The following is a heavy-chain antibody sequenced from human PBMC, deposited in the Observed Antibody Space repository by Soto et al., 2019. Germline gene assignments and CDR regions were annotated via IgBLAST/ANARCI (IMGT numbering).Heavy chain of an antibody. J-gene: IGHJ4*02. CDR1: GGSISSSSHF. V-gene: IGHV4-39*01. D-gene: IGHD4-17*01. CDR3: ARMTTVTSFDY. Sequence: SETLSLTCTISGGSISSSSHFWAWIRQPPGKGLEWIGSIYYGGNTYYSPSLKSRVTMSIDTSNDQFSLKLRSVTAADTAVYYCARMTTVTSFDYWGQGTLVTVSS. CDR2: IYYGGNT.